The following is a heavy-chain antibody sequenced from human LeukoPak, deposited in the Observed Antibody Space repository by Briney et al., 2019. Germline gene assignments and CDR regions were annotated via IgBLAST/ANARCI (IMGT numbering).Heavy chain of an antibody. J-gene: IGHJ6*02. CDR3: ARGMGYCSSTSCYIWGRYYYYGMDV. CDR2: MNPNSGNT. D-gene: IGHD2-2*02. Sequence: GASVNVSCKASGYTFTSYDINWVRQATGQGLEWMGWMNPNSGNTGYAQKFQGRVTMTRNTSISTAYMELSSLRSEDTAVYYCARGMGYCSSTSCYIWGRYYYYGMDVWGQGTTVTVSS. V-gene: IGHV1-8*01. CDR1: GYTFTSYD.